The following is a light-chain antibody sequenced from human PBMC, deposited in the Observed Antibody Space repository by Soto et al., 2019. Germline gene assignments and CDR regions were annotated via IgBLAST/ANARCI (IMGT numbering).Light chain of an antibody. CDR2: GAS. J-gene: IGKJ1*01. CDR1: QSVLYSSNNKNY. CDR3: QQYYGTLST. V-gene: IGKV4-1*01. Sequence: DIVMTQSPDSLAVSLGERATINCKSSQSVLYSSNNKNYLAWYQQKPGQPPKLLIYGASTRESGVPDRFSGSGSGTDFTLTISSLQAGDVAVYFCQQYYGTLSTFGQGTKVEI.